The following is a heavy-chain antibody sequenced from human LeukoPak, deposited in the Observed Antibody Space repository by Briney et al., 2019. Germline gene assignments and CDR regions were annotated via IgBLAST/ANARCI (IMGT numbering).Heavy chain of an antibody. CDR1: KFTFSSYN. Sequence: GGSLRLSCAASKFTFSSYNMNWVRQAPGKGLEWVSSISSSSSYIYYADSVKGRFTISRDNAKNSLYLQMNSLRAEDTAVYYCARDGDYYYMDVWGKGTTVTVSS. CDR3: ARDGDYYYMDV. D-gene: IGHD3-16*01. V-gene: IGHV3-21*01. CDR2: ISSSSSYI. J-gene: IGHJ6*03.